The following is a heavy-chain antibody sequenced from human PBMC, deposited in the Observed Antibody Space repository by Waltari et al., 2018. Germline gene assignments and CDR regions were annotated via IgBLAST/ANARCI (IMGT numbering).Heavy chain of an antibody. CDR3: ARLLRLAGYFDL. V-gene: IGHV4-39*01. Sequence: QLQLQESGPGLVKPSETLSLTCTVSGGSISSSSYYWGWIRQPPGKGLEWIGSIYSSGSTYYNPSLKSRVTISVDTSKNQFSLKLSSVTAADTAVYYCARLLRLAGYFDLWGRGTLVTVSS. J-gene: IGHJ2*01. CDR2: IYSSGST. D-gene: IGHD4-17*01. CDR1: GGSISSSSYY.